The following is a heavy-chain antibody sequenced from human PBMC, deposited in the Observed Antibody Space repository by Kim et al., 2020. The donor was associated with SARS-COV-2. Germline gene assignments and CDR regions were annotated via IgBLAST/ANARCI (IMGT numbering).Heavy chain of an antibody. CDR3: ASGYPAGGYYYYYYMDV. J-gene: IGHJ6*03. CDR2: ISYDGSNK. Sequence: PGGSLRLSCAASGFTFSSYAMHWVRQAPGKGLEWVAVISYDGSNKYYADSVKGRFTISRDNSKNTLYLQMNSLRAEDTAVYYCASGYPAGGYYYYYYMDV. CDR1: GFTFSSYA. V-gene: IGHV3-30-3*01. D-gene: IGHD5-12*01.